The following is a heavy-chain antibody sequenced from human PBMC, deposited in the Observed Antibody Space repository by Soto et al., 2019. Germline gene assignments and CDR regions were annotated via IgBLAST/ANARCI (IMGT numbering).Heavy chain of an antibody. Sequence: ASVKVSCKASGYTFTSYYMHWVRQAPGQGLEWMGIINPSGGSTSYAQKFQGRVTMTRDTSTSTVYMELSSLRSEDTAVYYCARAPGVLWFGESASYYYYGMDVWGQGTTVTVSS. D-gene: IGHD3-10*01. CDR2: INPSGGST. CDR3: ARAPGVLWFGESASYYYYGMDV. J-gene: IGHJ6*02. V-gene: IGHV1-46*01. CDR1: GYTFTSYY.